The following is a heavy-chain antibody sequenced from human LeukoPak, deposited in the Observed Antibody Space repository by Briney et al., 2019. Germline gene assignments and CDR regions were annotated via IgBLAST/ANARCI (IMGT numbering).Heavy chain of an antibody. CDR3: ARRNSYGYGNFDY. CDR2: IYYSGYT. J-gene: IGHJ4*02. V-gene: IGHV4-39*07. CDR1: GGSISISSYY. D-gene: IGHD5-18*01. Sequence: SETLSLTCTVSGGSISISSYYWGWIRQPPGKGLEWIGSIYYSGYTSYNPSLMSRVTISADTSKNQFSLKLSSVTAADTAVYYCARRNSYGYGNFDYWGQGALVTVSS.